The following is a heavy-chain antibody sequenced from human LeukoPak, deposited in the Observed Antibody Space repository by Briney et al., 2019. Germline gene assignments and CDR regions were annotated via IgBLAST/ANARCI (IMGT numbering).Heavy chain of an antibody. CDR1: GGSISSYY. Sequence: SETLSLTCTVSGGSISSYYWSWIRQPPGKGLEWIGYIYYSGSTNYNPSLKSRVTISVDTSKNQFSLKLSSVTAADTAVYYCARGGAGRAAAGTDYWGQGTLVTVSS. V-gene: IGHV4-59*01. CDR3: ARGGAGRAAAGTDY. J-gene: IGHJ4*02. CDR2: IYYSGST. D-gene: IGHD6-13*01.